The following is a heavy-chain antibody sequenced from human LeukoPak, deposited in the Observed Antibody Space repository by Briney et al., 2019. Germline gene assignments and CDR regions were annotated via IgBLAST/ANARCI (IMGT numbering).Heavy chain of an antibody. D-gene: IGHD6-19*01. Sequence: SQTLSLTCAISGDSVSSINGAWNWVRQSPSRGLEWLGRTYYRSKWYSDYAVPIQGRISINPDTSKNRFTLHLFSVTPDDTAVYYCARDVATTGWYTFDYWGQGTRVTVSS. CDR3: ARDVATTGWYTFDY. J-gene: IGHJ4*02. CDR1: GDSVSSINGA. V-gene: IGHV6-1*01. CDR2: TYYRSKWYS.